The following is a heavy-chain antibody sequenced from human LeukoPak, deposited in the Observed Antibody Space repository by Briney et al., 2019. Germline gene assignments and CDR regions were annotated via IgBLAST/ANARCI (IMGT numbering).Heavy chain of an antibody. CDR1: GGSISSYY. CDR3: ARTYYYDGSGFSAAFFFDF. Sequence: SETLSLTCTVSGGSISSYYWTWIRQPPGKGLEWIGYIYYSGSTNYNPSLKSRVTISVDTSKNQFSLKLSSVTAADTAVYYCARTYYYDGSGFSAAFFFDFWGQGILVTVSS. J-gene: IGHJ4*02. D-gene: IGHD3-22*01. CDR2: IYYSGST. V-gene: IGHV4-59*08.